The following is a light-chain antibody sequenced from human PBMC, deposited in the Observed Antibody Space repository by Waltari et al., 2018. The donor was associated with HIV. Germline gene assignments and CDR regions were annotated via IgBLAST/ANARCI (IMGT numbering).Light chain of an antibody. J-gene: IGLJ3*02. Sequence: QLVVTQSPSASASLGSAVKLTCALGARYSTYGIAWHQQQPEQGPLSLLTVNSDGGHTTTNGRRDPFLGSSSGTARYLTSSGLQSEDEAVYYCQTGGPGIGVFGRGTQLTVL. CDR1: ARYSTYG. CDR3: QTGGPGIGV. CDR2: VNSDGGH. V-gene: IGLV4-69*01.